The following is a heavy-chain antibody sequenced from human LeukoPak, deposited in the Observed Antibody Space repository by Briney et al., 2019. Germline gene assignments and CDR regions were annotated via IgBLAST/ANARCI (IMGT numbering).Heavy chain of an antibody. CDR2: ISSSSSYI. CDR1: GFTFSSYS. Sequence: PGGSLRLSCAASGFTFSSYSMNWVRQAPGKGLEWVSSISSSSSYIYYADSVKGRFTISRDNAKNTLYLQMNSLRAEDTAVYYCARDLYCGGDCYSGDLDYWGQGTLVTVSS. V-gene: IGHV3-21*01. D-gene: IGHD2-21*02. J-gene: IGHJ4*02. CDR3: ARDLYCGGDCYSGDLDY.